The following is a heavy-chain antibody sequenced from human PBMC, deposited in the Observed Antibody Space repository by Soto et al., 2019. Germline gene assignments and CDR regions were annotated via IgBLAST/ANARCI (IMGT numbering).Heavy chain of an antibody. V-gene: IGHV3-9*01. CDR2: ISWNSGSI. D-gene: IGHD6-13*01. CDR1: GFTLDDYA. J-gene: IGHJ6*01. CDR3: PKADSYSIIVCMHD. Sequence: GGSLRLSCAASGFTLDDYAMHWVRQAPGKGLEWVSGISWNSGSIGYADSVKGRFTISRDNAKNSLYLQMNILRAEDTALYYCPKADSYSIIVCMHDWAPETTVNVFS.